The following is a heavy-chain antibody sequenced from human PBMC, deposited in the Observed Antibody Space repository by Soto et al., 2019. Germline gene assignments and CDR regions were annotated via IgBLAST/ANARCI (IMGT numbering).Heavy chain of an antibody. J-gene: IGHJ4*02. CDR2: IYYSGTS. Sequence: SETLSLTCTVSGGSINSTSSYWAWIRQPPGKGLEWIGSIYYSGTSYSNPSLKSRISMSVDTSRNQFSLKLNSVAAAATAVYYCARLQRRWLPADYCGQGTLVTVSS. CDR3: ARLQRRWLPADY. V-gene: IGHV4-39*01. CDR1: GGSINSTSSY. D-gene: IGHD6-19*01.